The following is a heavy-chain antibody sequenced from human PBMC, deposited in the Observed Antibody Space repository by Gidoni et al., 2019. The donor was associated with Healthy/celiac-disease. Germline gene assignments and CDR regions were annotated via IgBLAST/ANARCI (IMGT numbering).Heavy chain of an antibody. CDR1: GFTFSSYW. D-gene: IGHD1-7*01. CDR2: IKQDGSEK. CDR3: ASPGSKTFDY. V-gene: IGHV3-7*01. Sequence: EVQLVESGGGLVQPGESLRLAGAASGFTFSSYWMSWVRQAPGKGLEWVANIKQDGSEKYYVDSVKGRFTISRDNAKTSLYLQMNSLRAEDTAVYYCASPGSKTFDYWGQGTLVTVSS. J-gene: IGHJ4*02.